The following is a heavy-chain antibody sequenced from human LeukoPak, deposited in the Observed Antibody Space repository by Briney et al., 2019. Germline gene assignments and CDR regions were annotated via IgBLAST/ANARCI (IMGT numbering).Heavy chain of an antibody. J-gene: IGHJ4*02. Sequence: ASVKVSCKASGYTFTSYAMNWVRQAPGQGLEWMGWINTNTGNPTYAQGFTGRFVFSLDTSVSTAYLQISSLKAEDTAVYYCARSDFWSGYYDSYFDYWGQGTLVTVSS. CDR3: ARSDFWSGYYDSYFDY. CDR2: INTNTGNP. D-gene: IGHD3-3*01. V-gene: IGHV7-4-1*02. CDR1: GYTFTSYA.